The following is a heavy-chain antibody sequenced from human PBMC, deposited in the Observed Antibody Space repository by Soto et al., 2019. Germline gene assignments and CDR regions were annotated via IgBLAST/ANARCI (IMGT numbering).Heavy chain of an antibody. Sequence: ASVKVSCKASGYTFTGYYMHWVRQAPGQGLEWMGWINPNSGGTNYAQKFQGWVTMTRDTSISTAYMELSRLRSDDTAAYYCARGGWETYYDFWSGYYAYDYWGQGTLVTVSS. CDR1: GYTFTGYY. V-gene: IGHV1-2*04. D-gene: IGHD3-3*01. CDR2: INPNSGGT. J-gene: IGHJ4*02. CDR3: ARGGWETYYDFWSGYYAYDY.